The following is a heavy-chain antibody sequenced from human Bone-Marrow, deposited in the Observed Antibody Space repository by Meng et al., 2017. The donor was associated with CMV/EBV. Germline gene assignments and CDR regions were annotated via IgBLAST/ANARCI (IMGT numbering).Heavy chain of an antibody. J-gene: IGHJ4*02. CDR1: GFTFGDYA. CDR3: TAPGGNLPV. D-gene: IGHD4-23*01. V-gene: IGHV3-49*04. CDR2: IRSKAYGGTT. Sequence: GESLKISCTASGFTFGDYAMSWVRQAPGKGLEWVGFIRSKAYGGTTEYAASVKGRFTISRDDSKSIAYLQMNSLKTEDKGVYYFTAPGGNLPVWGQGTLVNVAS.